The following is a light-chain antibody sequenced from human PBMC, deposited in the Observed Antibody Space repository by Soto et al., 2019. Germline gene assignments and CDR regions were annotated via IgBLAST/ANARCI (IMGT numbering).Light chain of an antibody. Sequence: EIVMTQSPATLSVSPGERATLSCRASQSVSSNLAWYQQKPGQAPRLLIYGASTRATGIPARFSGSGSGTEVTLTISSLQSEEFAVYYCQQYNNWPREFTFGPGTKVDIK. CDR2: GAS. CDR1: QSVSSN. J-gene: IGKJ3*01. CDR3: QQYNNWPREFT. V-gene: IGKV3-15*01.